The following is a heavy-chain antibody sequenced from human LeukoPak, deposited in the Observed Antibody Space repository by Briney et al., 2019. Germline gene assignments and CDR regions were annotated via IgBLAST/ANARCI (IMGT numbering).Heavy chain of an antibody. CDR2: INPDGSET. V-gene: IGHV3-7*01. CDR1: GFTFSSYG. J-gene: IGHJ4*02. Sequence: GGSLTLSCAASGFTFSSYGMSWVRQAPGRGLEWVGNINPDGSETYYVDSMKGRFTISRDNAKDSVYLQMNTLRVEDTAVYYCLGSADRGWGQGTLVTVSS. CDR3: LGSADRG. D-gene: IGHD6-25*01.